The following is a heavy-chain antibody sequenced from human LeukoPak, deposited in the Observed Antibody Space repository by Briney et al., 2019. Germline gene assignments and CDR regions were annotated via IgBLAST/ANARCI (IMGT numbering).Heavy chain of an antibody. CDR2: IYTGGST. V-gene: IGHV3-66*02. CDR1: GFTVNSNY. Sequence: GVSLRLSCAASGFTVNSNYMSWVRQAPGKGLEWVSLIYTGGSTYYADSVKGRFTISRDSSKNTLYLQMNSLRPEDTAVYYCARGFGKVAANVFGGYTMDVWGQGTTVTVSS. D-gene: IGHD6-6*01. J-gene: IGHJ6*02. CDR3: ARGFGKVAANVFGGYTMDV.